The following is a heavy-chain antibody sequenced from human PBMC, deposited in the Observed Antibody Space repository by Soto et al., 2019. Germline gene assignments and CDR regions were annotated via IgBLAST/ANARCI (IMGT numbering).Heavy chain of an antibody. CDR1: GDSVSSNSAT. V-gene: IGHV6-1*01. CDR2: TYYRSKWYN. J-gene: IGHJ5*01. Sequence: QVQLQQSGPGLVKPSPTLSLTCALSGDSVSSNSATWDWIRQSPSRGLECLGRTYYRSKWYNDYSVSVKSPITINPATSNNQLSLQLHSVTPDDTAVYYCARIIGNSWLDSWGQGTLVTFAS. CDR3: ARIIGNSWLDS.